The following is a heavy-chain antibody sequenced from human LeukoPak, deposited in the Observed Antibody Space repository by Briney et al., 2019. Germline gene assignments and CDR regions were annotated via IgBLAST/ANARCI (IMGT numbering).Heavy chain of an antibody. CDR3: ARDVGFSGWYVSDI. D-gene: IGHD6-19*01. V-gene: IGHV4-4*07. Sequence: SETLSLTCTVSGGSISSYHWSWIRQPAGKGLEWIGRIYTSGSTNYNPSLKSRVTMSVDTSKNQFSLKLSSVTAADTAVYYCARDVGFSGWYVSDIWGQGTMVTVSS. J-gene: IGHJ3*02. CDR1: GGSISSYH. CDR2: IYTSGST.